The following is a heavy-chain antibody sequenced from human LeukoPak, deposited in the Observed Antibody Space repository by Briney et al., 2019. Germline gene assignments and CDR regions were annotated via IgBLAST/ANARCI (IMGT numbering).Heavy chain of an antibody. V-gene: IGHV1-69*13. D-gene: IGHD2-2*01. CDR1: GATFTSYA. Sequence: GAPVKLSCKASGATFTSYAISWVRQAPGQGLEWMGGIIPIFGTANYAQKFQGRVTITADESTSTAYMELSSLRSEDTAVYYCARVRVVPAAGTYYYYGMDVWGKGTTVTVSS. J-gene: IGHJ6*04. CDR3: ARVRVVPAAGTYYYYGMDV. CDR2: IIPIFGTA.